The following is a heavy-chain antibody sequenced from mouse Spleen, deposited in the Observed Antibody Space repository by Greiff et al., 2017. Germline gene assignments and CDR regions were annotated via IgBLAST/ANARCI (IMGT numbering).Heavy chain of an antibody. Sequence: QVQLQQPGAELVMPGASVKLSCKASGYTFTSYWMHWVKQRPGQGLEWIGEIDPSDSYTNYNQKFKGKATLTVDKSSSTAYMQFSSLTSEDSAVYYCARVTTVVAPYYYAMDYWGQGTSVTVSS. V-gene: IGHV1-69*01. CDR3: ARVTTVVAPYYYAMDY. D-gene: IGHD1-1*01. CDR1: GYTFTSYW. CDR2: IDPSDSYT. J-gene: IGHJ4*01.